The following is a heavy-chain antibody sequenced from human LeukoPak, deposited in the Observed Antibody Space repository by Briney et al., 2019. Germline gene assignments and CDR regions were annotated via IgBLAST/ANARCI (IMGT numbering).Heavy chain of an antibody. J-gene: IGHJ4*02. CDR1: GGSFSRYY. CDR3: ARGFYSNCEGPRYYFDY. Sequence: SETLSLTCAVYGGSFSRYYWNWIRQPPGKGLEWIGEINHGGITHYNPSLNSRVSISVDTSRNQFSLKLSSVTAADTAVYYCARGFYSNCEGPRYYFDYWGQGTLVTVSS. D-gene: IGHD4-11*01. V-gene: IGHV4-34*01. CDR2: INHGGIT.